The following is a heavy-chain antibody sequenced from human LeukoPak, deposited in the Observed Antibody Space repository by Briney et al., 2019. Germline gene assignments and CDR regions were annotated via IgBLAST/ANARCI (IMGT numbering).Heavy chain of an antibody. CDR3: ARGGYSSTLYGRYQH. V-gene: IGHV3-21*01. CDR1: GFTFSSYS. D-gene: IGHD5-12*01. Sequence: GGSLRLSRAASGFTFSSYSMNWVRQAPGKGLEWVSSITSSSSYIYYADSVKGRFTISRDNAKNSLYLQMNSLRAEDTAVYYCARGGYSSTLYGRYQHWGQGTLVTVSP. J-gene: IGHJ1*01. CDR2: ITSSSSYI.